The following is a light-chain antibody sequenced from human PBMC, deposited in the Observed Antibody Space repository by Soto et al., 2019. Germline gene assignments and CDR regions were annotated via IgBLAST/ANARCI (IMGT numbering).Light chain of an antibody. J-gene: IGKJ1*01. CDR1: QSISSW. CDR3: QQYNSYAWT. V-gene: IGKV1-5*03. Sequence: DIQMTQSPSTLSASVGDRVTITCRASQSISSWLAWYQQKPGKAPKLLIYKASSLESRVPSRFSGSGSGTEFTLTISSLQPDDVATYYCQQYNSYAWTFGQGTKVEIK. CDR2: KAS.